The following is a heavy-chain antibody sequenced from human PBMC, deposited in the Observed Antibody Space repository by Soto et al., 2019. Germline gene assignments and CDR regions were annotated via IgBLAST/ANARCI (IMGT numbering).Heavy chain of an antibody. J-gene: IGHJ3*02. Sequence: ASVKVSCKASGYTFTSYYMHWVRQAPGQGLEWMGIINPSGGSTSYAQKFQGRDTMTRDTSTSTVYMELSSLRSEDTAVYYCARGRDDAYYYGSGSYEEAFDIWGQGTMVTVSS. V-gene: IGHV1-46*01. CDR2: INPSGGST. D-gene: IGHD3-10*01. CDR3: ARGRDDAYYYGSGSYEEAFDI. CDR1: GYTFTSYY.